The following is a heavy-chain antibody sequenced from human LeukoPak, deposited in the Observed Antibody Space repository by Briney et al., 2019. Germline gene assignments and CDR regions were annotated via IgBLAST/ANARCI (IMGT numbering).Heavy chain of an antibody. CDR1: GYTFTGYY. D-gene: IGHD6-13*01. CDR3: AKGDGLVHAGIDY. J-gene: IGHJ4*02. V-gene: IGHV1-2*02. CDR2: INPNSGGT. Sequence: ASVKVSCKASGYTFTGYYMHWVRQAPGQGLEWMGWINPNSGGTNYAQKFQGRVTMTRDTSISTAYMELSRLRSDDTALYYCAKGDGLVHAGIDYWGQGTLVTVSS.